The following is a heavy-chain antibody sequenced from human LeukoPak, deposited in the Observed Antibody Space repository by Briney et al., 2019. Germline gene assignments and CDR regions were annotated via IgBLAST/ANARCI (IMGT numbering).Heavy chain of an antibody. CDR3: AVAPGDY. V-gene: IGHV1-2*02. Sequence: GASVKVSCKASGYTFTGYYVLWVRQAPGQGLEWMGWINPNSDYTFYAQKFQGRVTLTRDTSISTVYMELTTLTSDDTALYYCAVAPGDYWGQGTLVTVSS. J-gene: IGHJ4*02. CDR2: INPNSDYT. D-gene: IGHD2-21*01. CDR1: GYTFTGYY.